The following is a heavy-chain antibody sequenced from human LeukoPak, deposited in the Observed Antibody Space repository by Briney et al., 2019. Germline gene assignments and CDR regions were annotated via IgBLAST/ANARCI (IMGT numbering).Heavy chain of an antibody. CDR2: IIPIFGTA. Sequence: ASXXVXCKASGGTFISYAISWVRQAPGQGLEWMGGIIPIFGTANYAQKFQGRVTITADESTSTAYMELSSLRSEDTAVYYCARAGAEGEFDPWGQGTLVTVSS. V-gene: IGHV1-69*01. J-gene: IGHJ5*02. D-gene: IGHD1-14*01. CDR1: GGTFISYA. CDR3: ARAGAEGEFDP.